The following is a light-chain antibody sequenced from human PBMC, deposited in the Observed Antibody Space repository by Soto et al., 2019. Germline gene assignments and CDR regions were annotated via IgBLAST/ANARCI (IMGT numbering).Light chain of an antibody. CDR2: DAS. V-gene: IGKV1-5*01. CDR3: QQYETFSGT. Sequence: DIQVTQSPSTLSASVGDRVTITCGASQSIGTWLAWYQQKPGKAPKLLIYDASALPRGVPSRFSGSGSGTKFTLTIASLQPDDFATYYCQQYETFSGTFGPGTKVDIK. CDR1: QSIGTW. J-gene: IGKJ1*01.